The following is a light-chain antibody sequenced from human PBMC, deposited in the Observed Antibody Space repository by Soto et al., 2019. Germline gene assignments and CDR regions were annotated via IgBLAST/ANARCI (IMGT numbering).Light chain of an antibody. CDR2: GAS. CDR1: QSVSSNY. CDR3: QQYGSSPIT. Sequence: ESVLTQSPGTLSLSPGERATLSCRASQSVSSNYLAWYQQKPGQAPRLLIYGASTRATGIPDRFSGSGSGTDFTLTISRLEPEDFALYYCQQYGSSPITFGQGTRLEIK. J-gene: IGKJ5*01. V-gene: IGKV3-20*01.